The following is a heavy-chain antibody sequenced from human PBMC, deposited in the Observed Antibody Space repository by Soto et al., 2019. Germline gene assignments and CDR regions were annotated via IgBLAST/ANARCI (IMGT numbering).Heavy chain of an antibody. V-gene: IGHV3-20*01. Sequence: EVQLVESGGGVVRPGGSLRLSCAASGFTFDDFAMSWVRQAPGKGLEWVSGITWNGGSPGYADSVKGRFTISRDNAKNSVSLQTDSLRAEDTALYHCARDGGVAVAVDAFDIWGQGTMVTVSS. CDR1: GFTFDDFA. CDR2: ITWNGGSP. J-gene: IGHJ3*02. CDR3: ARDGGVAVAVDAFDI. D-gene: IGHD6-19*01.